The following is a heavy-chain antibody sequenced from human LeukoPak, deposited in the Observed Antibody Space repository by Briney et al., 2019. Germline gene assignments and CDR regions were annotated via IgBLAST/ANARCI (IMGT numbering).Heavy chain of an antibody. CDR1: GGSFSGYY. D-gene: IGHD2-15*01. Sequence: PSETLSLTCAVYGGSFSGYYWSWIRQPPGKGLEWIGEINHSGSTNYNPSLKSRVTISVDTSKNQFSLKLSSVTAADTAVYYCAGKGSYCSGGSCYLGAQYYFDHWGQGTLVTVSS. CDR2: INHSGST. J-gene: IGHJ4*02. CDR3: AGKGSYCSGGSCYLGAQYYFDH. V-gene: IGHV4-34*01.